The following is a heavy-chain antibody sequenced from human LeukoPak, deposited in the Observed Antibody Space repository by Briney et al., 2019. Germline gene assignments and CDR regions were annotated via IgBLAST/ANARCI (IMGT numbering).Heavy chain of an antibody. D-gene: IGHD2-2*01. CDR2: IKVGGNFI. J-gene: IGHJ4*02. Sequence: PRRSLRLSCAASGFTVGRYWMHSVRQAPGNGLVCVVLIKVGGNFIDQAQSVRGRFTISRDSAMNSLYLQMISVGAEDTAVYSCARDLTGPYAHWGQGTLVTVSS. V-gene: IGHV3-74*01. CDR3: ARDLTGPYAH. CDR1: GFTVGRYW.